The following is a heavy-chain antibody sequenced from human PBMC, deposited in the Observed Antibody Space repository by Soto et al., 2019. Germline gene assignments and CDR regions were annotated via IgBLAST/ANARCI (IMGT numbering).Heavy chain of an antibody. CDR3: ARDIESVTAKHFFYYYAMDV. V-gene: IGHV1-18*01. Sequence: ASVKVSCKASGFSFSNYGLNWVRQAPGQGLEWMGWVSANNGHTNYAQNLQGRVSMTTDTSTSTAYMELRGLTFDDTAVYYCARDIESVTAKHFFYYYAMDVWGQGTTVTSP. CDR1: GFSFSNYG. CDR2: VSANNGHT. D-gene: IGHD2-8*01. J-gene: IGHJ6*02.